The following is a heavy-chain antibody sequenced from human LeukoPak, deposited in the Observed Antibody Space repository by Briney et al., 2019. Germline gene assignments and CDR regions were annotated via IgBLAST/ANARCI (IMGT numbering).Heavy chain of an antibody. V-gene: IGHV4-38-2*02. Sequence: PSETLSLTCTVSGYSIRSGYYWGWIRQPPGKGLEWIGSIYHSGSTYYNPSLKSRVTISVDTSKNQFSLKLSSVTAADTAVYYCARDYSSGYYVDYWGQGTLVTVSS. D-gene: IGHD3-22*01. CDR1: GYSIRSGYY. CDR2: IYHSGST. J-gene: IGHJ4*02. CDR3: ARDYSSGYYVDY.